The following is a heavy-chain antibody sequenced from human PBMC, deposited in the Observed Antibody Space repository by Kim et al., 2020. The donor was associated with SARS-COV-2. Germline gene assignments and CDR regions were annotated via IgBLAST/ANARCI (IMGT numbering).Heavy chain of an antibody. CDR2: INHSGST. J-gene: IGHJ4*02. V-gene: IGHV4-34*01. D-gene: IGHD3-16*01. CDR3: ARRLTD. CDR1: GGSFSGYY. Sequence: SETLSLTCAVYGGSFSGYYWSWIRQPPGKGLEWIGEINHSGSTNYNPSLKSRVTISVDTSKNQFSLKLSSGTAADTAVYYCARRLTDWGQGTLVTVSA.